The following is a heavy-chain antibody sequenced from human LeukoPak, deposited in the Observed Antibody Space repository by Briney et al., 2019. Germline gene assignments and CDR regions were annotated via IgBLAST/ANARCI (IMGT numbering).Heavy chain of an antibody. CDR3: ARVRGSAYTLHDAFDI. Sequence: GGSLRLSCAASGFTFSSYGMHWVRQAPGKGLEWVAVIWYDGSNKYYGDSVKGRFTISRDNSQNILYLQMNSLRAEDTAVYYCARVRGSAYTLHDAFDIWGQGTMVTVSS. CDR2: IWYDGSNK. D-gene: IGHD3-16*01. J-gene: IGHJ3*02. V-gene: IGHV3-33*01. CDR1: GFTFSSYG.